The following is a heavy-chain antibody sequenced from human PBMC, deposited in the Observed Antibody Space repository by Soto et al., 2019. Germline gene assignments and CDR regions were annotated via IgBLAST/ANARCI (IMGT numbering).Heavy chain of an antibody. V-gene: IGHV3-30*03. CDR3: ASDPSINWFGQLKN. J-gene: IGHJ4*02. CDR2: ISYDGSEK. D-gene: IGHD3-10*01. CDR1: GFTFSSFA. Sequence: QVQLVESGGGVVQPGRSLRLSCAASGFTFSSFAMHWVRQAPGKGLEWVAVISYDGSEKYYVDSVKGRFTISRDNSKNTLFLQMNSLRVEDTAVYYCASDPSINWFGQLKNWGQGALVTVSS.